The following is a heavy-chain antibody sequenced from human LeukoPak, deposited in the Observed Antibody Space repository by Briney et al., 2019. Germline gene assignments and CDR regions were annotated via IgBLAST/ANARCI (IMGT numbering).Heavy chain of an antibody. CDR2: VYSDGVT. Sequence: QAGGSLRLSCAASGFIVNSYAMSWVRQAPGKGLAWVSLVYSDGVTQYADSVKGRFTTSRDNSKNTLYLQMNSLRDEDTAVYFCARDRAEGKTWVEFDPWGQGTLVTVSS. J-gene: IGHJ5*02. CDR3: ARDRAEGKTWVEFDP. V-gene: IGHV3-66*02. CDR1: GFIVNSYA.